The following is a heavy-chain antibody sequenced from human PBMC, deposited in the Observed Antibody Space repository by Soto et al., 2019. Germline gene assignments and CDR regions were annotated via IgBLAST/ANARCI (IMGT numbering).Heavy chain of an antibody. Sequence: SETLSLTCTVSGGSVGSGSYYWSWIRQPPGKGLEWIGYIYYSGSTNYNPSLKSRVTISVDTSKNQFSLKLSSVTAADTAVYYCARAGRDGYTTCKRGELDYWGQGTLVTVSS. CDR1: GGSVGSGSYY. V-gene: IGHV4-61*01. CDR2: IYYSGST. D-gene: IGHD5-12*01. CDR3: ARAGRDGYTTCKRGELDY. J-gene: IGHJ4*02.